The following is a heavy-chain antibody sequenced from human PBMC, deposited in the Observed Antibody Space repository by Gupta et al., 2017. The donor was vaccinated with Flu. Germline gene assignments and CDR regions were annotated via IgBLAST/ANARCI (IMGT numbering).Heavy chain of an antibody. CDR2: LSGSGSSTT. V-gene: IGHV3-23*01. CDR1: GFTFSTFA. CDR3: AKYEGFCGDTSCYTVDY. J-gene: IGHJ4*02. Sequence: EIQLLESGGGLVHPGESLRLSCAASGFTFSTFAMSCVRQAPGKGLEWVASLSGSGSSTTYYAASVKGRFTISRDDSKSSLFLQMNSLRADDTAVYYCAKYEGFCGDTSCYTVDYWGQGTLVAVSS. D-gene: IGHD2-2*02.